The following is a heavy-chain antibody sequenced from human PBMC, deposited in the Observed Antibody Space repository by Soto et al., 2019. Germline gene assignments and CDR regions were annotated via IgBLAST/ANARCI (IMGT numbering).Heavy chain of an antibody. CDR2: IYYIGST. CDR1: GGSISSGGYY. CDR3: ARGRPGETRSVGPDATILGFFDY. V-gene: IGHV4-31*03. J-gene: IGHJ4*02. Sequence: QVQLQESGPGLVKPSQTLSLTCTVSGGSISSGGYYWSWIRQHPGKGLEWIGYIYYIGSTYYNPSLKSRVTISVDSSKNQFSLKLSSVPAADTAVYYCARGRPGETRSVGPDATILGFFDYWGQGTLVTVCS. D-gene: IGHD2-2*01.